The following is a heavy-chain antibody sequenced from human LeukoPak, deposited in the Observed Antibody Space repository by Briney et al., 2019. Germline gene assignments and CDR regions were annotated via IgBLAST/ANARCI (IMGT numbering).Heavy chain of an antibody. CDR2: INSDGSST. CDR1: GFTFSTYW. CDR3: ARSAPLTYYYGSGSYPFDY. J-gene: IGHJ4*02. D-gene: IGHD3-10*01. V-gene: IGHV3-74*01. Sequence: GGSLRLSCAASGFTFSTYWMHWVRQAPGEGLVWVSRINSDGSSTNYADSVKGRFTISRDNSKNTLYLQMNSLRAEDTAVYYCARSAPLTYYYGSGSYPFDYWGQGTLVTVSS.